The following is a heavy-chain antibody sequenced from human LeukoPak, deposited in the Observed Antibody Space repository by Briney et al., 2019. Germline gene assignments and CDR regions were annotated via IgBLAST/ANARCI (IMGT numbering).Heavy chain of an antibody. CDR1: GYTFTGYY. Sequence: ASVKVSCKASGYTFTGYYMHWVRQAPGQGLEWMGWINPNSGGTNYAQKFQGRVTMTRDTSISTAYMELSRLRSDDTAVYYCARDGLRKQLWFSGGGPFDYWGQGTLVTVSS. V-gene: IGHV1-2*02. D-gene: IGHD5-18*01. CDR2: INPNSGGT. J-gene: IGHJ4*02. CDR3: ARDGLRKQLWFSGGGPFDY.